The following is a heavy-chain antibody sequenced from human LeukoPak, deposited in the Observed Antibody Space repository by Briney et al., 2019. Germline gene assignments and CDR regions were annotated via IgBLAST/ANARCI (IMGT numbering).Heavy chain of an antibody. CDR3: AKPEGEVVTPYDAFDI. Sequence: GGSLRLSCAASGFTFSNYAMSWVRQAPGKGLEWVSGISGSGAGTYYADSVKGRFTISRDNSKNTLYLQMNSLRADDTAVYYCAKPEGEVVTPYDAFDIWGQGTMVTVSS. CDR2: ISGSGAGT. CDR1: GFTFSNYA. J-gene: IGHJ3*02. D-gene: IGHD2-15*01. V-gene: IGHV3-23*01.